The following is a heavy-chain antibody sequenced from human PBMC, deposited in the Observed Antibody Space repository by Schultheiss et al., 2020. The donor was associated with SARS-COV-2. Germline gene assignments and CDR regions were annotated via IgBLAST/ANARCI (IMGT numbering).Heavy chain of an antibody. CDR3: ATSGYTYDYFDH. D-gene: IGHD5-18*01. Sequence: GGSLRLSCAASGFTSERYTMNWVRQAPGKGLEWVSALTGSGLSAYYADSVKGRFTISRDNSKNTLYLQMNSLRAEDKAVYYCATSGYTYDYFDHWGPGTPVTVSS. J-gene: IGHJ4*02. CDR1: GFTSERYT. CDR2: LTGSGLSA. V-gene: IGHV3-23*01.